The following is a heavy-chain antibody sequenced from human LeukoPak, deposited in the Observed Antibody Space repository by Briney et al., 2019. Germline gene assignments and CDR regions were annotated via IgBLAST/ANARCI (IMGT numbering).Heavy chain of an antibody. CDR3: ATLNYDNVDY. D-gene: IGHD1-7*01. CDR2: RNPNSGAT. CDR1: GYTFTDYY. V-gene: IGHV1-2*06. J-gene: IGHJ4*02. Sequence: ASVKVSCKASGYTFTDYYRHWVRQAPGQGREYMGRRNPNSGATIYAQKFQGRVSMTRDTSISTAYMEVSRLKSDYTAVYYCATLNYDNVDYWGQGTLVTVSS.